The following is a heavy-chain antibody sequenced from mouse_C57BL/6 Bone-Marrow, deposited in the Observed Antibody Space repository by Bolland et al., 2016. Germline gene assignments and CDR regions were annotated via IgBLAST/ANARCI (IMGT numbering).Heavy chain of an antibody. D-gene: IGHD2-4*01. CDR2: T. J-gene: IGHJ3*01. Sequence: TNYNEKFKGKATLTADKSSSTAYMQFSSLTSEDSAVYFCARPSFYDYDWFAYWGQGTLV. V-gene: IGHV1-54*01. CDR3: ARPSFYDYDWFAY.